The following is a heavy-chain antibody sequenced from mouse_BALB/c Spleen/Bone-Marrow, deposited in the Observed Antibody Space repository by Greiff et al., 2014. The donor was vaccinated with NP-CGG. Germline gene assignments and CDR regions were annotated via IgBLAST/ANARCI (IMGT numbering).Heavy chain of an antibody. Sequence: QVHVKQSGAELVRPGTSVKVSCKASGYAFTNYLIGWVKQRPGQGLEWIGVINPGSGGTNYNEKFKGKATLTADKSSSTAYMQLSSLTSDDSAVYFCARSGYYGSSYYFDYWGQGTTLTVSS. V-gene: IGHV1-54*01. CDR3: ARSGYYGSSYYFDY. D-gene: IGHD1-1*01. J-gene: IGHJ2*01. CDR1: GYAFTNYL. CDR2: INPGSGGT.